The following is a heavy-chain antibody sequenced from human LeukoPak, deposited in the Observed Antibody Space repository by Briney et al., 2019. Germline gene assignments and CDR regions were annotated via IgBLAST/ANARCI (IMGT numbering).Heavy chain of an antibody. Sequence: SETLSLTCTVSGGSISSYYWNWIRQPPGKGLEWLGYISYSWSTNYNPSLKSRVTMSVDTSKNQFSLKLSSVTAADTAVYYCARGGDYGDYGDNWGQGTLVTVSS. J-gene: IGHJ4*02. V-gene: IGHV4-59*12. D-gene: IGHD4-17*01. CDR2: ISYSWST. CDR1: GGSISSYY. CDR3: ARGGDYGDYGDN.